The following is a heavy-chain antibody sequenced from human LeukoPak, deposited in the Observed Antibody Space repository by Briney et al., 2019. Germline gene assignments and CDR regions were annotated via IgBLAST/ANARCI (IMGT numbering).Heavy chain of an antibody. CDR1: SGSISSYY. J-gene: IGHJ4*02. V-gene: IGHV4-59*12. CDR2: IYYSGST. Sequence: SETLSLTCTVSSGSISSYYWSWIRQPPGKGLEWIGYIYYSGSTNYNPSLKSRVTISVDTSKNQFSLKLSSVTPEDTAVYYCARGWNSGNFWYWGQGTLVTVSS. CDR3: ARGWNSGNFWY. D-gene: IGHD1-26*01.